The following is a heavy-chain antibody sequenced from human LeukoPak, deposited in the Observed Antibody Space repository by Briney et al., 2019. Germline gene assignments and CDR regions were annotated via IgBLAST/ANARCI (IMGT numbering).Heavy chain of an antibody. J-gene: IGHJ4*02. Sequence: GGSLRLSCAASGFTVSDNYLSWVRQAPGKGLRWVSFINSGGYTSYADSVKGRFTISRDNSKNTLYLQLNNLRADDTAVYYCARRPVNAYSFDSWGQGTLVTVSS. D-gene: IGHD3-16*01. CDR2: INSGGYT. CDR1: GFTVSDNY. V-gene: IGHV3-53*01. CDR3: ARRPVNAYSFDS.